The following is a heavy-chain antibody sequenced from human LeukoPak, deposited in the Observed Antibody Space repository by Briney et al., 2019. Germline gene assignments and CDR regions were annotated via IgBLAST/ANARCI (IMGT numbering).Heavy chain of an antibody. Sequence: GGSLRLSCAASGFTFSDYYMSWIRQAPGKGLEWVSYISSSGSTIYYADSVKGRFTISRDNAKNSPYLQMNGLRAEDTAVYYCARLGRWLQLGYFQHWGQGTLVTVSS. J-gene: IGHJ1*01. D-gene: IGHD5-24*01. V-gene: IGHV3-11*01. CDR1: GFTFSDYY. CDR3: ARLGRWLQLGYFQH. CDR2: ISSSGSTI.